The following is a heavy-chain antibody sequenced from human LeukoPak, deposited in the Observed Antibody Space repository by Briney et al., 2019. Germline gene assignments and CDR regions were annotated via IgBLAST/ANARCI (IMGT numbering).Heavy chain of an antibody. CDR1: GGSISSYY. Sequence: SETLSLTCTVSGGSISSYYWSWLRQPPGKGLEWIGYIYYSGSTNYNPSLKSRVTISVDTSKNQFSLKLSSVTAADTAVYYCARHTQWLVPGYPFPSYFVYWGQGTLVTVSS. V-gene: IGHV4-59*08. CDR2: IYYSGST. CDR3: ARHTQWLVPGYPFPSYFVY. J-gene: IGHJ4*02. D-gene: IGHD6-19*01.